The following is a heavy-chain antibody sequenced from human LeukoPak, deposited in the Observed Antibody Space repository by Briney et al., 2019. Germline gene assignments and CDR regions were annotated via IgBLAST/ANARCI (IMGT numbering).Heavy chain of an antibody. CDR3: AKSPLYSSSWYYFDY. V-gene: IGHV3-23*01. CDR2: ISGSGGST. D-gene: IGHD6-13*01. Sequence: GGSLRLSCAASGFTFSSYAMSWVRQAPGKGLEWVSAISGSGGSTYYADSVKGRFTISRDNSKNTLYLQMNSLRAEDTAAYYCAKSPLYSSSWYYFDYWGQGTLVTVSS. CDR1: GFTFSSYA. J-gene: IGHJ4*02.